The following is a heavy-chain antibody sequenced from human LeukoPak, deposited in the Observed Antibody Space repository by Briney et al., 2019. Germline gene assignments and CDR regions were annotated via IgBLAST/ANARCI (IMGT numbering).Heavy chain of an antibody. J-gene: IGHJ4*02. V-gene: IGHV3-7*01. CDR3: GRVDDSGVSRPTEY. D-gene: IGHD3-22*01. CDR2: IKKDGSEK. CDR1: GFSFSNYW. Sequence: PGGYLRLSCAASGFSFSNYWMSWLRQAPGKGLEWLASIKKDGSEKKYVDSVKVRFTISRDNAKNSLSLQMSSLRAEDTAVYYCGRVDDSGVSRPTEYWGQGTLVTVST.